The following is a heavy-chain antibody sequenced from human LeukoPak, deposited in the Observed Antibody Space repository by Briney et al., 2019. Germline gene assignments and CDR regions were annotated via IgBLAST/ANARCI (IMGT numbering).Heavy chain of an antibody. CDR3: ARGRSGYDYYFDY. CDR2: IYSGGST. J-gene: IGHJ4*02. D-gene: IGHD5-12*01. CDR1: GFTVSSNY. V-gene: IGHV3-53*01. Sequence: GGSLRLSCAASGFTVSSNYMSWVRQAPGKGLEWVSIIYSGGSTYYADSVRGRFTISRDNSKNTLYLQMNSLRAEDTAVYYCARGRSGYDYYFDYWGQGTLVTVSS.